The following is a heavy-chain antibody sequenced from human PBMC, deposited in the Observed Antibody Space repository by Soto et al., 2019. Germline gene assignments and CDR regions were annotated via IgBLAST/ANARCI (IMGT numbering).Heavy chain of an antibody. CDR3: ARDDGGDGYHGTPFDY. J-gene: IGHJ4*02. Sequence: QVQLVQSGAEVKKPGSSVKVSCKASGGTFSSYAISWVRQAPGQGLEWMGGIIPIFGTANYAQKFQGRVTITADESTSTAYMGLSSLRSEDTAVYYCARDDGGDGYHGTPFDYWGQGTLVTVSS. V-gene: IGHV1-69*01. CDR1: GGTFSSYA. D-gene: IGHD2-21*01. CDR2: IIPIFGTA.